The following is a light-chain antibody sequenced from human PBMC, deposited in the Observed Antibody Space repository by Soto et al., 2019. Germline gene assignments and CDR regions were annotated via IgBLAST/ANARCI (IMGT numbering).Light chain of an antibody. CDR1: QSVSSAY. CDR2: DVS. Sequence: DIVLTQSPGTLSLSPGERATLSCRASQSVSSAYLAWYQQKPGQAPRLLIYDVSSRATGIPDRFSGSGSGTDFTLTVSRLEPEDFAVYYCQQYGSSPETFGQGTKVDIK. CDR3: QQYGSSPET. V-gene: IGKV3-20*01. J-gene: IGKJ1*01.